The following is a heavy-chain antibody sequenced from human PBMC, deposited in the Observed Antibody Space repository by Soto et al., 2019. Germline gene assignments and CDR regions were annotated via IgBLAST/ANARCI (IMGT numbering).Heavy chain of an antibody. J-gene: IGHJ4*02. CDR2: IYYSGST. D-gene: IGHD1-26*01. Sequence: QVQLQESGPGLVKPSETLSLTCTVSGGSVSSGSYYWSWIRQPPGKGLEWIGYIYYSGSTNYNPSLKRRVTISVDTSKNQFSLKLSSVTAADTAVYYCARGVGAGDYWGQGTLVTVSS. V-gene: IGHV4-61*01. CDR3: ARGVGAGDY. CDR1: GGSVSSGSYY.